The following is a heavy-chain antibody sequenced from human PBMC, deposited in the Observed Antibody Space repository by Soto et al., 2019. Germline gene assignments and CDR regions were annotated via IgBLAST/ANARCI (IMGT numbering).Heavy chain of an antibody. Sequence: SETLSLTCAVSGGSISSGGYSWSWIRQPPGKGLEWIGYIYHSGSTYYNPSLKSRVTISVDRSKNQFSLKLSSVTAADTAVYYCARGVSGPRGFWFDPWGQGTLVTVSS. CDR1: GGSISSGGYS. J-gene: IGHJ5*02. D-gene: IGHD3-3*01. CDR3: ARGVSGPRGFWFDP. V-gene: IGHV4-30-2*01. CDR2: IYHSGST.